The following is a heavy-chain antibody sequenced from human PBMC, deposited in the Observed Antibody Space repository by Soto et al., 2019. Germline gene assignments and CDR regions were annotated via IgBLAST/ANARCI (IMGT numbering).Heavy chain of an antibody. CDR3: AIDRQWDGDYFDY. V-gene: IGHV3-30*03. CDR1: GFTFSSYG. Sequence: QVQLVESGGGVVQPGRSLRLSCAASGFTFSSYGMHWVRQAPGKGLEWVAVISYDGSNKYYADSVKGRFTISRDNSKNTLYLQMNSLRAEDTAVYYCAIDRQWDGDYFDYWGQGTLVTVSS. CDR2: ISYDGSNK. J-gene: IGHJ4*02. D-gene: IGHD1-26*01.